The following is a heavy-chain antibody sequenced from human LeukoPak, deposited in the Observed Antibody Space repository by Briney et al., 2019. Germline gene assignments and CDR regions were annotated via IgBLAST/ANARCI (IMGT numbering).Heavy chain of an antibody. CDR2: MFDSGRT. CDR1: GNSIRTYY. Sequence: SETLSLTCTVSGNSIRTYYWSWIRQPPGKGLECIGYMFDSGRTNYNPSLKSRVTIPVDMSKNQFSLKPRSVTAADTAVYYCARHGAGYSFDFWGQGTLVTVSS. J-gene: IGHJ4*02. CDR3: ARHGAGYSFDF. V-gene: IGHV4-59*08. D-gene: IGHD5-12*01.